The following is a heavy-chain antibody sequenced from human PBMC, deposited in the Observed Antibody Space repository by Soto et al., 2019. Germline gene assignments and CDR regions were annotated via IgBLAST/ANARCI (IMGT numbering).Heavy chain of an antibody. J-gene: IGHJ4*02. CDR1: GYTFTSYY. CDR3: ARAVAQGYGDYGDYYFDY. Sequence: ASVKGSCKASGYTFTSYYMHWVRQAPGQGLEWMGIINPSGGSTSYAQKFQGIFTMTRDTSTSTVYMELSSLRSEDTAVYYCARAVAQGYGDYGDYYFDYWGQGTLVTVSS. V-gene: IGHV1-46*01. CDR2: INPSGGST. D-gene: IGHD4-17*01.